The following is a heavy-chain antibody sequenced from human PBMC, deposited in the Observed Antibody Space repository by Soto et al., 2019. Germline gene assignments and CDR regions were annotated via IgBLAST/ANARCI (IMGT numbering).Heavy chain of an antibody. J-gene: IGHJ4*02. D-gene: IGHD6-13*01. V-gene: IGHV4-38-2*01. CDR2: TYYGASS. CDR3: VRVAGSASWYETDS. CDR1: GYSISSGYY. Sequence: SETLSLTCAVSGYSISSGYYWGWIRQPPGKGLEWLGTTYYGASSYYNPSLRSRITILLGASTNQLSLKLSSVTAADTAVYFCVRVAGSASWYETDSWGQGILVTVSS.